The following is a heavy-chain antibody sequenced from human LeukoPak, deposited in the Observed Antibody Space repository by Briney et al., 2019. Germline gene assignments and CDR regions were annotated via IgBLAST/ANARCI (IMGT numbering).Heavy chain of an antibody. J-gene: IGHJ4*02. D-gene: IGHD6-19*01. V-gene: IGHV4-31*03. CDR1: GGSISNGGYY. CDR3: ARAVFSGWYIDY. CDR2: IYYSGST. Sequence: SETLSLTCTVSGGSISNGGYYWSWIRQHPGKGLEWIGYIYYSGSTYYNPSLKSRVTISVDTSKNQFSLKLSSVTAADTAVYYCARAVFSGWYIDYWGQGTLVTVSS.